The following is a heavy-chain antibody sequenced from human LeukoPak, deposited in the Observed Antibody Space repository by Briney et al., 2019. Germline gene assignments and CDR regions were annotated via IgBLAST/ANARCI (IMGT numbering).Heavy chain of an antibody. J-gene: IGHJ3*02. CDR3: ARRDIVVVPAAILDAFDI. Sequence: SETLSLTCAVSGYSISSGYYWGWIRQPPGKGLEWIGSIYHSGSTYYNPSLKSRVPISVATSKNQFSLKLSSVTAADTAVYYCARRDIVVVPAAILDAFDIWGQGTMVTVSS. D-gene: IGHD2-2*02. V-gene: IGHV4-38-2*01. CDR1: GYSISSGYY. CDR2: IYHSGST.